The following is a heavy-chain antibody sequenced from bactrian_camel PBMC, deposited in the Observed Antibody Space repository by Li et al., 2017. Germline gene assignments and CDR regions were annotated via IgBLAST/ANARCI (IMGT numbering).Heavy chain of an antibody. CDR2: LWIGGATT. Sequence: LSCAAGRYTYKRNCMGWFRQRPGKDREGLATLWIGGATTTYADSVKGRFIITRDKAKDLVHLQMNGLQPEDTGMYYCAADWAPTDWTTCMGWRSGSGYWGPGTQVTVSS. CDR3: AADWAPTDWTTCMGWRSGSGY. D-gene: IGHD5*01. V-gene: IGHV3S25*01. CDR1: RYTYKRNC. J-gene: IGHJ4*01.